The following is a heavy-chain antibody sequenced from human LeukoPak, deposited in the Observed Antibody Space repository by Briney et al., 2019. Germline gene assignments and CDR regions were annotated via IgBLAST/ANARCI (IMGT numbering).Heavy chain of an antibody. D-gene: IGHD3-16*01. Sequence: SETLSLTCAVYGGSFSGYYWSWIRQPPGKGLEWIGEINHSGSTNYNPSLKSRVTISVDTSKNQFSLKLSSVTAADTAVYYCARLGALGEDAFDIWGQGTMVTVSS. V-gene: IGHV4-34*01. CDR3: ARLGALGEDAFDI. J-gene: IGHJ3*02. CDR1: GGSFSGYY. CDR2: INHSGST.